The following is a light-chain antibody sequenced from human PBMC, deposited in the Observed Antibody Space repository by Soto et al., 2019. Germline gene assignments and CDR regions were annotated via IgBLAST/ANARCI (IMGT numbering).Light chain of an antibody. CDR2: GAS. CDR1: QSINSN. Sequence: EIVMTQSPATLSVSPGERATLSCRASQSINSNLAWYQQKPGQTPRLLIYGASTRATGIPTRFSGSGAGTDFTLTISRLQAEDFAVYYCQQDSNWWTFGQGTKVEIK. V-gene: IGKV3-15*01. J-gene: IGKJ1*01. CDR3: QQDSNWWT.